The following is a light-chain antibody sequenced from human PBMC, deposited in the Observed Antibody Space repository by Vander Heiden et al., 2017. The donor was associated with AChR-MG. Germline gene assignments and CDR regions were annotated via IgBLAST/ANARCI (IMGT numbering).Light chain of an antibody. CDR1: TSDVGGYNY. CDR2: GVS. Sequence: QSALTQPTSVSGFPGQSITISCTGTTSDVGGYNYGSLYQHNPGKAPKIVIYGVSERPSGVSNRFSGSKSGNTASLTISGLQAEDEADYYCSSYTTSRTLVFGGGTRLTVL. V-gene: IGLV2-14*03. J-gene: IGLJ3*02. CDR3: SSYTTSRTLV.